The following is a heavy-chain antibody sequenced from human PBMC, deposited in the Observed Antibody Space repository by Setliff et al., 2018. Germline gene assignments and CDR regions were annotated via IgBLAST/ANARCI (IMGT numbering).Heavy chain of an antibody. CDR2: ISGRGDST. CDR1: GFTFSSYA. J-gene: IGHJ5*02. D-gene: IGHD6-19*01. Sequence: PGGSLRLSCAASGFTFSSYAMTWVRQAPGKGLERVSAISGRGDSTFYEDAVKGRFTISRDNSKNTLYLQMNSLRAEDTAVYYCAKDSATYLNWFDPWGQGTLVTVS. V-gene: IGHV3-23*01. CDR3: AKDSATYLNWFDP.